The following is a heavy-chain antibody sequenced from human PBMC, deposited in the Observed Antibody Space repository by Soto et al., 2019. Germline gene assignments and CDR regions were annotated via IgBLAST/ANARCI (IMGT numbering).Heavy chain of an antibody. CDR1: GDSISSSSYY. D-gene: IGHD5-18*01. J-gene: IGHJ4*02. Sequence: QLQLQESGPGLVKPSETLSLTCTVSGDSISSSSYYWGWIRQPPGKGLQWIGNVFYSGTTYYNPSLKSRVTIYVDTSKNQSSRRVSSVTAADTAMYYCARVAGYSYDHWGQGSLVTVSS. CDR3: ARVAGYSYDH. V-gene: IGHV4-39*01. CDR2: VFYSGTT.